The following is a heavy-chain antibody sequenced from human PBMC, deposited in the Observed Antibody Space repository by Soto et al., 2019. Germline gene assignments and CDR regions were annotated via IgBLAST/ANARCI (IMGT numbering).Heavy chain of an antibody. V-gene: IGHV1-46*03. Sequence: GASVKVSCKASGYTFTSYYMHWVRHAPGQGLEWMGIINPSGGSTSYAQKFQGGVTMTRDTSTSTVYMELSSLRSEDTAVYYCAKYCSGGSCDYDAFDIWGQGTMVTVSS. CDR3: AKYCSGGSCDYDAFDI. D-gene: IGHD2-15*01. J-gene: IGHJ3*02. CDR2: INPSGGST. CDR1: GYTFTSYY.